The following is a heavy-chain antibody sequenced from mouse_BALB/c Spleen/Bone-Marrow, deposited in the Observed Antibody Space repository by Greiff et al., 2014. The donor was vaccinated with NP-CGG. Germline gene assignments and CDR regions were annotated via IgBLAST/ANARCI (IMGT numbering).Heavy chain of an antibody. J-gene: IGHJ2*02. V-gene: IGHV2-6-1*01. CDR2: IWNDGSA. CDR1: GFSLTSYG. Sequence: VKLVESGPGLVAPSQSLSITCTISGFSLTSYGVRWVRQPPGKGLEWLTVIWNDGSATYNSALESRLTISKDNSKSQVFLKMNSLQTDDTGMYYCAKHGGGYFDYWGQGTSLIVSS. CDR3: AKHGGGYFDY.